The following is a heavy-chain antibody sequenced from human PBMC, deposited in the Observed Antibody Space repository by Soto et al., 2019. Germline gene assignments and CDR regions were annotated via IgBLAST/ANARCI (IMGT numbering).Heavy chain of an antibody. V-gene: IGHV4-31*03. CDR1: GGSISSGGYY. J-gene: IGHJ5*02. Sequence: QVQLQESGPGLVKPSQTLSLTCTVSGGSISSGGYYWSWIRQHPGKGLKWIGYIYYSGRTYYNPSLHSRVSIAVDTTENQFSLKLTSVTAADTSVYYCARGSFSSSSSWFDPWGRGTLVTVSS. CDR2: IYYSGRT. D-gene: IGHD6-6*01. CDR3: ARGSFSSSSSWFDP.